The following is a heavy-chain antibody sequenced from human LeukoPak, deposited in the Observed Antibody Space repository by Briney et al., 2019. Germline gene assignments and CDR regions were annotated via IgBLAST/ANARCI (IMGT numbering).Heavy chain of an antibody. Sequence: PSETLSLTCTVSGGSISSYYWSWIRQPPGKGLEWIGYIYYRSTNYNPSLKSRVTISVDTSKNQFSLKVSSVTAADTAVYYCASIAVSGTVDYWGQGTLVTVFS. CDR3: ASIAVSGTVDY. CDR1: GGSISSYY. CDR2: IYYRST. D-gene: IGHD6-19*01. J-gene: IGHJ4*02. V-gene: IGHV4-59*01.